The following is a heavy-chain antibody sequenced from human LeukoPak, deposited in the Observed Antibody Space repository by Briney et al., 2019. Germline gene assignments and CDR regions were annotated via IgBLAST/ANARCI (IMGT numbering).Heavy chain of an antibody. CDR2: IYHSGST. CDR3: ARMIFFPDTYCSSTSCYYAFDI. D-gene: IGHD2-2*01. V-gene: IGHV4-38-2*02. Sequence: SETLSLTCTVSGYSISSGYYWGWIRQPPGKGLEWIGSIYHSGSTYYNPSLKSRVTISVDTSKNQFSLKLSSVTAADTAVYYCARMIFFPDTYCSSTSCYYAFDIWGQGTMVTVSS. CDR1: GYSISSGYY. J-gene: IGHJ3*02.